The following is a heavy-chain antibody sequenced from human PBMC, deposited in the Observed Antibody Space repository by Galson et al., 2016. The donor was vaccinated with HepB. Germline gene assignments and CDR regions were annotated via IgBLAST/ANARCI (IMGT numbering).Heavy chain of an antibody. J-gene: IGHJ4*02. CDR2: IYWDDDR. CDR1: GQSLQDSKVG. V-gene: IGHV2-5*02. CDR3: ARRLDSSGEPCFDY. Sequence: PALVKPTQTLTLTCTVSGQSLQDSKVGVGWIRQPPGKALEWLGIIYWDDDRRYSPSLKNRISIAQDMSKNEVVLTLANVEPGDTGTYYCARRLDSSGEPCFDYWGQGILVTVAS. D-gene: IGHD1-26*01.